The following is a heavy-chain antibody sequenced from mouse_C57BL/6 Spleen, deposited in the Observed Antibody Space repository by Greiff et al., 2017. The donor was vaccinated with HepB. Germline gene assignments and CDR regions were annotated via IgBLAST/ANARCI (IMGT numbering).Heavy chain of an antibody. Sequence: VQLQQSGAELVKPGASVKISCKASGYAFSSYWMNWVKQRPGKGLEWIGQIYPGDGDTNYNGKFKGKATLTADKSSSTAYMQLSSLTSEDSAVYFCARPSTVVATGYFDYWGQGTTLTVSS. J-gene: IGHJ2*01. CDR1: GYAFSSYW. CDR3: ARPSTVVATGYFDY. CDR2: IYPGDGDT. V-gene: IGHV1-80*01. D-gene: IGHD1-1*01.